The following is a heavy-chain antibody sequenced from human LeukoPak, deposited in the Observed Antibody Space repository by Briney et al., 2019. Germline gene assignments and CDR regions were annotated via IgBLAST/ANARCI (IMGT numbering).Heavy chain of an antibody. Sequence: VASVKVSCTASGGTFSSYAISWVRQAPGQGLEWMGGIIPIFGTANYAQKFQGRVTITADESTSTAYMELSSLRSEDTAEHYCARARGIQLWSFDYWGQGTLVTVSS. D-gene: IGHD5-18*01. CDR2: IIPIFGTA. CDR1: GGTFSSYA. V-gene: IGHV1-69*13. CDR3: ARARGIQLWSFDY. J-gene: IGHJ4*02.